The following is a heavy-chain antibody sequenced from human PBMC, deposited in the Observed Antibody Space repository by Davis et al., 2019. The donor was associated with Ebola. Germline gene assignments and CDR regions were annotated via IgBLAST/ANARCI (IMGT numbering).Heavy chain of an antibody. Sequence: MPGGSLRLSCAVYGFSFSGYYWTWIRQPPGKGLEWIGEINHGGSTNYNPSLKSRVTMSVDTSKNQFSLKLRSVTAADTAVYYCTRRLPANWFDPWGRGTLVSVSS. D-gene: IGHD2-15*01. CDR2: INHGGST. J-gene: IGHJ5*02. CDR1: GFSFSGYY. V-gene: IGHV4-34*01. CDR3: TRRLPANWFDP.